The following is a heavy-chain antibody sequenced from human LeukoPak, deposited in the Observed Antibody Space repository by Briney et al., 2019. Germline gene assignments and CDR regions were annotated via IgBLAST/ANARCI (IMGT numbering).Heavy chain of an antibody. CDR2: GYHSGST. V-gene: IGHV4-38-2*02. CDR1: GYSISSGYY. J-gene: IGHJ4*02. Sequence: SETLSLTCTVSGYSISSGYYWAWIRQPPGKGLEWIGNGYHSGSTYYNPSLKSRVTILVDTSKNQLSLNLTSVTAADTAVYYCASVPHYYYDSSGYSDYWGQGTLVTVSS. CDR3: ASVPHYYYDSSGYSDY. D-gene: IGHD3-22*01.